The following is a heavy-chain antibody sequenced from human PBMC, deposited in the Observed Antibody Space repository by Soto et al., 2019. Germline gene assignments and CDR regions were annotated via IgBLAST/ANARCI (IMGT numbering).Heavy chain of an antibody. V-gene: IGHV1-69*06. D-gene: IGHD2-21*01. CDR2: IIPIFGTA. J-gene: IGHJ5*02. Sequence: QVQLVQSGAEVKKPGSSVKVSCKASGGTFSSYAISWVRQAPGQGLEWMGGIIPIFGTANYAQKFQGRVTITADKSTSTAYMEQSSLRSEDTAVYYCARDSNYWGGLSPNIDPSSFDPWGQGTLVTVSS. CDR3: ARDSNYWGGLSPNIDPSSFDP. CDR1: GGTFSSYA.